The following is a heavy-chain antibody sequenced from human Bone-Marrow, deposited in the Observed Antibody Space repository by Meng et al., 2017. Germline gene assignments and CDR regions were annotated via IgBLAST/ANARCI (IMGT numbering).Heavy chain of an antibody. CDR2: IIPIFGTA. J-gene: IGHJ5*02. D-gene: IGHD3-3*01. Sequence: SVKVSCKASGGTFSSYAISWVRQAPGQGLEWMGGIIPIFGTANYAQKFQGRVTITADKSTSTAYMELSSLRSEDTAVYYCARVPLLWAYQDYDFGGFDPWGQGTLVTVSS. CDR1: GGTFSSYA. CDR3: ARVPLLWAYQDYDFGGFDP. V-gene: IGHV1-69*06.